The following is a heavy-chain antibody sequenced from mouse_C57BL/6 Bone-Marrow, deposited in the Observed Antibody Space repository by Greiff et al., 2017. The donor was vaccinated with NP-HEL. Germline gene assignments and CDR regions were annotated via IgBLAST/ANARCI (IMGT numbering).Heavy chain of an antibody. CDR2: ISSGGDYI. Sequence: EVKVVESGEGLVKPGGPLKLSCAASGFTFSSYAMSWVRQTPEKRLEWVAYISSGGDYIYYADTVKGRFTISRDNARNTLYLQRSSLKSEDTAMYYCTIDGRGFAYWGQGTLVTVSA. J-gene: IGHJ3*01. V-gene: IGHV5-9-1*02. D-gene: IGHD2-3*01. CDR1: GFTFSSYA. CDR3: TIDGRGFAY.